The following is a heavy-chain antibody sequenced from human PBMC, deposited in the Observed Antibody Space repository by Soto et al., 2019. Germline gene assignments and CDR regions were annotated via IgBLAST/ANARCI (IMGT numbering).Heavy chain of an antibody. CDR1: GFTFSGSA. CDR3: TRPYYDYVWGSYDHDAFDI. CDR2: IRSKANSYAT. D-gene: IGHD3-16*01. V-gene: IGHV3-73*01. Sequence: GGSLRLSCAASGFTFSGSAMHWVRQASGKGLEWVGRIRSKANSYATAYAASVKGRFTISRDDSKNTAYLQMNSLKTEDTAVYYCTRPYYDYVWGSYDHDAFDIWGQGTMVT. J-gene: IGHJ3*02.